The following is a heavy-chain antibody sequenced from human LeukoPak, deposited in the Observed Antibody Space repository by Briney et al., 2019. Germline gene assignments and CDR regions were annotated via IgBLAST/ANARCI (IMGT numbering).Heavy chain of an antibody. CDR1: GFTFSAYH. CDR3: VKESDEYSSSSSDY. J-gene: IGHJ4*02. V-gene: IGHV3-48*01. D-gene: IGHD6-6*01. CDR2: ISSDSGTL. Sequence: GGSLRLSCASSGFTFSAYHMNWVRQAPGKGLEWISFISSDSGTLYYADSVKGRFTISRDNSKNTLYLQMNSLRAEDTAVYYCVKESDEYSSSSSDYWGQGTLVTVSP.